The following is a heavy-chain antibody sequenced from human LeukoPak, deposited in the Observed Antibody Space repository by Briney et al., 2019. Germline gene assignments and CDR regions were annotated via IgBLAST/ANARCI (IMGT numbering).Heavy chain of an antibody. V-gene: IGHV3-30*02. CDR1: GFTFSSYG. D-gene: IGHD1-26*01. CDR3: AKAGSYGSSPFDY. J-gene: IGHJ4*02. CDR2: IRYDGSNK. Sequence: GGSLRLSCAASGFTFSSYGMHWVRQAPGKGLEWVAFIRYDGSNKYYADSVKGRFTISRDNSKNTLYLQMNSLRAEDTAVYYCAKAGSYGSSPFDYWGQGTRVTVSS.